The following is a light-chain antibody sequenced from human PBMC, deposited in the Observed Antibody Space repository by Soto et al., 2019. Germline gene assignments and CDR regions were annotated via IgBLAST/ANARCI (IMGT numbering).Light chain of an antibody. Sequence: QSVLTQPASVSGSPGQSITIYCTGTSSDIGVYKYVSWYQQHPRKAPNLMIYEVSNRPSGVSNRFSGSKSGNTASLTISGLQAEDEADYYCSSYTSSSTVVFGGGTKLTVL. CDR3: SSYTSSSTVV. CDR2: EVS. CDR1: SSDIGVYKY. J-gene: IGLJ2*01. V-gene: IGLV2-14*01.